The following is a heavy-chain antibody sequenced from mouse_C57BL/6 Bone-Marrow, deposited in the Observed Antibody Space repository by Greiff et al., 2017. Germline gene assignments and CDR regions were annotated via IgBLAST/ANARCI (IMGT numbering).Heavy chain of an antibody. V-gene: IGHV1-52*01. J-gene: IGHJ4*01. CDR3: AREKIYYYYAMDY. CDR2: IDPSDSET. D-gene: IGHD2-1*01. Sequence: VQLQQPGAELVRPGSSVKLSCKASGYTFTSYWMHWVKQRPIQGLEWIGNIDPSDSETHYNQKFKDKATLTVDKSSSTAYMQLSSLTSEDSAVYDCAREKIYYYYAMDYWGQGTSVTVSS. CDR1: GYTFTSYW.